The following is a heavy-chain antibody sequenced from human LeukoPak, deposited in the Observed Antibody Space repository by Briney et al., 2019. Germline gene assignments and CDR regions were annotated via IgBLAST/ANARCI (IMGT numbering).Heavy chain of an antibody. CDR1: GFTFDDYG. J-gene: IGHJ4*02. Sequence: GGSLRLSCAASGFTFDDYGMSWVRQAPGKGLEWVSGINWNGGSTGYADSVKGRFTISRDNAKNSLYLQMNSLRAEDTALYYCARGLYYYDSSGYYYLGYWGQGTLVTISS. V-gene: IGHV3-20*04. CDR2: INWNGGST. D-gene: IGHD3-22*01. CDR3: ARGLYYYDSSGYYYLGY.